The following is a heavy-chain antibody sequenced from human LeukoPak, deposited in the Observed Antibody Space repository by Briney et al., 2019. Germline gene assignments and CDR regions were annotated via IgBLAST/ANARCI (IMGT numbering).Heavy chain of an antibody. Sequence: SETLSLTCTVSGGSIRDFYWTWIRQPPGKGLEWIGYIYYSGTTKYSPSLRGRVSMSVDTSRSQFSLNPTSVTPADTAVYYCARLGDEIAVSGLKYYHYSHTDVWGSGTTVAVSS. CDR3: ARLGDEIAVSGLKYYHYSHTDV. D-gene: IGHD6-19*01. CDR2: IYYSGTT. CDR1: GGSIRDFY. J-gene: IGHJ6*03. V-gene: IGHV4-59*01.